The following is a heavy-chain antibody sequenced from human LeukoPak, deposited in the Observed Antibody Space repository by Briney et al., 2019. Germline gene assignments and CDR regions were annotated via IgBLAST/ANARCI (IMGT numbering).Heavy chain of an antibody. CDR2: ISSSGSTI. CDR1: GFTFSDHY. Sequence: GGSLRLSCAASGFTFSDHYMSWIRQAPGKGLEWVSYISSSGSTIYYADSVKGRFTISRDNAKNSLYLQMNGLRAEDTAVYYCAKSNLVYSSGWRTFDYWGQGTLVTVSS. D-gene: IGHD6-19*01. J-gene: IGHJ4*02. V-gene: IGHV3-11*01. CDR3: AKSNLVYSSGWRTFDY.